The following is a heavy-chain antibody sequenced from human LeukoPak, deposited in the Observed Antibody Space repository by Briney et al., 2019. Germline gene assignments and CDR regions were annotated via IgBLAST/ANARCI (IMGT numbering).Heavy chain of an antibody. CDR2: INPNSGGT. J-gene: IGHJ4*02. D-gene: IGHD2-15*01. CDR1: GYTFTGYY. V-gene: IGHV1-2*02. CDR3: ARESCSGGSCYFDY. Sequence: ASVKVSCKASGYTFTGYYMHWVRQAPGQGLEWMGWINPNSGGTNYAQKFQGRVTMTRDTSISTAYMELSGLRSDDTAVYYCARESCSGGSCYFDYWGQGTLVTVSS.